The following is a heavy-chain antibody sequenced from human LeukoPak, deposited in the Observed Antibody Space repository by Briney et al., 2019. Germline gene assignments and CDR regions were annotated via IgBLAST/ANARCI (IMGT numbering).Heavy chain of an antibody. CDR3: ARVQKKYYDYVWGSYRPTPYFDY. V-gene: IGHV3-48*03. CDR1: EFTFSSYE. J-gene: IGHJ4*02. Sequence: PGGSLRLSCAASEFTFSSYEMNWVRQAPGKGLEWVSYISSSGSTIYYADSVKGRFTISRDNAKNSLYLQMNSLRAEDTAVYYCARVQKKYYDYVWGSYRPTPYFDYWGQGTLVTVSS. D-gene: IGHD3-16*02. CDR2: ISSSGSTI.